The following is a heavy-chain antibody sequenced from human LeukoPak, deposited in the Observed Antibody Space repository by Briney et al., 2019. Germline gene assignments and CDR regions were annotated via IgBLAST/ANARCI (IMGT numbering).Heavy chain of an antibody. J-gene: IGHJ4*02. V-gene: IGHV3-66*01. CDR3: AKARGIAAAGTGYGYFDY. CDR1: GFTVSNNY. Sequence: GGSLRLSCAASGFTVSNNYMRWVRQAPGKGLEWVSLIYSGGSTYYADSVKGRFIISRDNSKNTLYLQMNSLRAEDTAVYYCAKARGIAAAGTGYGYFDYWGQGTLVTVSS. D-gene: IGHD6-13*01. CDR2: IYSGGST.